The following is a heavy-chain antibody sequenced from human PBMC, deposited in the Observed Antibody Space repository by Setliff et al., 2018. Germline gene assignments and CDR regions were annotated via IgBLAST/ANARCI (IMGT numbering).Heavy chain of an antibody. V-gene: IGHV3-72*01. CDR2: IRNKDNSYTT. J-gene: IGHJ3*02. D-gene: IGHD6-19*01. CDR1: GFTFSAHY. CDR3: ILIGSSADAFDI. Sequence: PGGSLRLSCAASGFTFSAHYMDWPRQAPGKGLEWVGRIRNKDNSYTTEYAASVKGRFTISRDDSKNSLYLQMNGLKTEDTAVYYCILIGSSADAFDIWGQGTMVTVSS.